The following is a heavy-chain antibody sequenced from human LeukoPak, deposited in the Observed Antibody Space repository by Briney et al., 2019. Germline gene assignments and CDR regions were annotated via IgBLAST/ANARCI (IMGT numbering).Heavy chain of an antibody. CDR1: GFTFSSYA. Sequence: GGSLRLSCAASGFTFSSYAMHWVRQAPGKGLEWVAVISYDGSNKYYADSVKGRFTISRDNSKNTLYLQMNSLRAEDTAVYYCAKDILWSSEGYWGQGTLVTVFS. CDR3: AKDILWSSEGY. J-gene: IGHJ4*02. D-gene: IGHD3-10*01. CDR2: ISYDGSNK. V-gene: IGHV3-30-3*01.